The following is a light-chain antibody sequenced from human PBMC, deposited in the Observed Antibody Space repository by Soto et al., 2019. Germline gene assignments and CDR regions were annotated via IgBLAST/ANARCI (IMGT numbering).Light chain of an antibody. J-gene: IGKJ4*01. CDR3: RQSYSSWAT. V-gene: IGKV1-39*01. Sequence: DIQMTQSPSSLSASVGDRVTITCRARQSISNYLNWYQLKPGKVPKLLIYAASTLQTGVPSRFSGSGSGTDFTLTISSLLPDDYARYYCRQSYSSWATFGGGTKVEIK. CDR1: QSISNY. CDR2: AAS.